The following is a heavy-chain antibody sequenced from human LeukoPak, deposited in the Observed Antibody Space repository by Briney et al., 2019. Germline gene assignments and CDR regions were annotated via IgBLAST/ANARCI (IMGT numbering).Heavy chain of an antibody. CDR1: GGSIISYY. D-gene: IGHD2-21*02. CDR2: IYYSGST. CDR3: ARDRRVTSFRDAFDI. Sequence: PSETLSLTCTVSGGSIISYYWTWIRQPPGRRLEWIGYIYYSGSTNYNPSLKSRVTISVDTSKNQFSLKLSSVTAADTAVYYCARDRRVTSFRDAFDIWGQGTMVTVSS. V-gene: IGHV4-59*01. J-gene: IGHJ3*02.